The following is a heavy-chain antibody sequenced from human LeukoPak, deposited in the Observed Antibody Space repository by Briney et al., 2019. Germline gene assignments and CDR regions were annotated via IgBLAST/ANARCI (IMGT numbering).Heavy chain of an antibody. CDR1: GFTFSSYG. CDR2: IRYDGSNK. CDR3: AKDKGRFCSGGSCYSDAFDI. V-gene: IGHV3-30*02. J-gene: IGHJ3*02. Sequence: PGGSLRLSCAASGFTFSSYGMHWVRQAPGKGLEWVAFIRYDGSNKYYADSVKGRFTISRDNSKNTLYLQMNSLRAEDTAVYYCAKDKGRFCSGGSCYSDAFDIWGQGTMVTVSS. D-gene: IGHD2-15*01.